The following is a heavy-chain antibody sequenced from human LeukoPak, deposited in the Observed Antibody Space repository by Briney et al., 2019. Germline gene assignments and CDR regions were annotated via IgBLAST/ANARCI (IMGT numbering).Heavy chain of an antibody. V-gene: IGHV3-23*01. Sequence: GGSLRLSCTASGFSVSTYPMAWVRQAPGKGLQWVSTITASGTDTFYADSVKGRFTISRDNSKSTLSLQMNSLRAEDTAVYYCAKAPMTYDYVWGSYPDYWGQGTLVTVSS. CDR3: AKAPMTYDYVWGSYPDY. CDR2: ITASGTDT. CDR1: GFSVSTYP. D-gene: IGHD3-16*02. J-gene: IGHJ4*02.